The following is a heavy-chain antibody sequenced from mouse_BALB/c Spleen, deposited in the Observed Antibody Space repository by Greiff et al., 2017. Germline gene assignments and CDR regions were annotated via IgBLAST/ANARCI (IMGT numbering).Heavy chain of an antibody. D-gene: IGHD2-4*01. V-gene: IGHV1-14*01. J-gene: IGHJ4*01. CDR1: GYTFTSYV. CDR3: EREGVCDYVDY. CDR2: INPYDDGT. Sequence: EVQLQQSGAELVKPGASVKMSCKASGYTFTSYVMHWVQQKPGEGLEWIGYINPYDDGTKYNEKFKGKATLTADKSSSTAYMELSSLTSEDSAVYYWEREGVCDYVDYWGQGTTVTVSS.